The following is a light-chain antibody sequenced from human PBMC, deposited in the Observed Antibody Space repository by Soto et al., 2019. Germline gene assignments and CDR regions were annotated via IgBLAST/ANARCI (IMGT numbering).Light chain of an antibody. CDR2: GAS. CDR3: QQSYTPPYI. CDR1: QSIRRY. J-gene: IGKJ2*01. V-gene: IGKV1-39*01. Sequence: DIQMTQSPSSLSASVGDRVTITCRASQSIRRYLNWYHQKPGQTPQLLIYGASNLQGGAPSRFTGSGSGTDFTLAISRLQPEDCAPSYCQQSYTPPYIFGQGTKVEIK.